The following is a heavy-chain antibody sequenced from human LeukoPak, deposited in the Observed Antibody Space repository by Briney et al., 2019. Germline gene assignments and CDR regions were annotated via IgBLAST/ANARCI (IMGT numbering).Heavy chain of an antibody. CDR2: IKREVDGGTE. D-gene: IGHD3-22*01. Sequence: GGSLRLSCVASGFSLSNAWMSWVRQAPGQGLEWVGRIKREVDGGTEDYAAPVKGRFTISRDDSKNTLYLQMNSLQTEDTGVYYCTADASDSSGYCHDYWGQGTQVTVSS. J-gene: IGHJ4*02. V-gene: IGHV3-15*01. CDR1: GFSLSNAW. CDR3: TADASDSSGYCHDY.